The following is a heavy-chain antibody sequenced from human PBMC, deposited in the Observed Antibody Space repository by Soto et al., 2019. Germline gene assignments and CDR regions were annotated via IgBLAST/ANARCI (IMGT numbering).Heavy chain of an antibody. CDR2: IYWDDDK. J-gene: IGHJ4*02. V-gene: IGHV2-5*02. CDR1: GFSLSSTRMA. CDR3: AHIVVAGLGYYFDY. Sequence: QITLKESGPTLVKPTQTLTLTCTFSGFSLSSTRMAVGWIRQPPGKALEWLALIYWDDDKRYSPFLKSRLTITKDTSKNQVVLTMSTIEPVDTARYYCAHIVVAGLGYYFDYWGQGTLVTVSS. D-gene: IGHD6-19*01.